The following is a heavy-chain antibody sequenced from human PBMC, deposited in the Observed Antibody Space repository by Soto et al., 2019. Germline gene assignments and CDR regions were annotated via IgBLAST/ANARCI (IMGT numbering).Heavy chain of an antibody. Sequence: EVQLVESGGGLVKPGGSLTLSCAASGFAFRSYNMNWVRQAPGMGLEWVASISSGSSNIYYADSVKGRFTISRDNAKNSLFLQMDSLRADDSAVYYCASATVVAATFDFWGQGTLVTVSS. CDR1: GFAFRSYN. D-gene: IGHD2-15*01. J-gene: IGHJ4*02. CDR2: ISSGSSNI. CDR3: ASATVVAATFDF. V-gene: IGHV3-21*01.